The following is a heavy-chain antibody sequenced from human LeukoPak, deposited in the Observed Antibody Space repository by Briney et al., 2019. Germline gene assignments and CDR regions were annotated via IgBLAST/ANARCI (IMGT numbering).Heavy chain of an antibody. J-gene: IGHJ4*02. Sequence: GGSLRLSCAASGFTFSDYWMTWVRQVPGKGLEWVANINRGGNEVHYVDSVKGRFTISRDNAKNSLYLQLDSLRVEGTAVYYCARVGAWELQRVFDYWGQGTLVTVSS. CDR3: ARVGAWELQRVFDY. CDR1: GFTFSDYW. D-gene: IGHD1-26*01. CDR2: INRGGNEV. V-gene: IGHV3-7*01.